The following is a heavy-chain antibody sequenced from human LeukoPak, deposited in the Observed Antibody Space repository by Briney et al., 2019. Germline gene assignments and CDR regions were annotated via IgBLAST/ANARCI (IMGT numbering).Heavy chain of an antibody. V-gene: IGHV3-9*01. Sequence: PGRSLRLSCAASGFTFDDYAMHWVRQAPGKGLEWVSGISCDSGSIGYADSVKGRFTISRDNAKNSLYLQMNSLRAEDTALYYCAKDKSEIAVDEKRVYGMDVWGQGTTVTVSS. CDR3: AKDKSEIAVDEKRVYGMDV. CDR2: ISCDSGSI. D-gene: IGHD6-19*01. J-gene: IGHJ6*02. CDR1: GFTFDDYA.